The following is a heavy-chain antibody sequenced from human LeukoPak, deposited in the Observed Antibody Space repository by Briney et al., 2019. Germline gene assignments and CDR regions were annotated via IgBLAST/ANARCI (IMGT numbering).Heavy chain of an antibody. D-gene: IGHD3-10*01. CDR3: ARKSMVQHMDV. CDR2: IDTITGNP. J-gene: IGHJ6*03. CDR1: GYTFTRDA. Sequence: ASVKVSCKASGYTFTRDAMNWVRQAPGQGLEYMGWIDTITGNPTYAQGFTGRFVFSLDTSVSTAYLQISSLKAEDSAVYYCARKSMVQHMDVWGKGTTVTVSS. V-gene: IGHV7-4-1*02.